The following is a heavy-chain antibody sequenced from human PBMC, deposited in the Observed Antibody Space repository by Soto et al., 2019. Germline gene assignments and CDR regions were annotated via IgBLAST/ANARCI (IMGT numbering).Heavy chain of an antibody. D-gene: IGHD3-22*01. CDR1: GGTFSSYA. Sequence: VKVSCKASGGTFSSYAISWVRQAPGQGLEWMGGIIPIFGTANYAQKFQGRVTITADESTSTAYMELSSLRSEDTAVYYCAFQLFYYDSSPLAFDIWGQGTMVSVSS. CDR3: AFQLFYYDSSPLAFDI. V-gene: IGHV1-69*13. CDR2: IIPIFGTA. J-gene: IGHJ3*02.